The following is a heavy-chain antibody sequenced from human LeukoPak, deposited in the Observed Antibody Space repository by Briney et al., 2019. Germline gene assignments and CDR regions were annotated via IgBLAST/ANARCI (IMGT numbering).Heavy chain of an antibody. D-gene: IGHD6-19*01. CDR1: GGSISSSSYY. V-gene: IGHV4-39*07. CDR3: ARDGDNSSGWHNWFDP. Sequence: SETLSLTCTVSGGSISSSSYYWGWIRQPPGKGLEWIGSIYYSGSTNYNPSLKSRVTISVDTSKNQFSLKLSSVTAADTAVYYCARDGDNSSGWHNWFDPWGQGTLVTVSS. CDR2: IYYSGST. J-gene: IGHJ5*02.